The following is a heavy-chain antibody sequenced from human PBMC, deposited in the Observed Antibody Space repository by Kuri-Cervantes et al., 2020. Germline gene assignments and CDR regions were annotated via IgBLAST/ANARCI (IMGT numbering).Heavy chain of an antibody. V-gene: IGHV3-74*01. CDR3: VRPPGRALDV. CDR1: GFTFSSYW. CDR2: IKSDGSLT. J-gene: IGHJ3*01. Sequence: GESLKISCAASGFTFSSYWMHWVRQAPGKGLVGVSRIKSDGSLTNYADSVKGRFTISRDNAKNTLFLQMNSLRVEDTATYYCVRPPGRALDVWCQGTGGTVSS. D-gene: IGHD3-10*01.